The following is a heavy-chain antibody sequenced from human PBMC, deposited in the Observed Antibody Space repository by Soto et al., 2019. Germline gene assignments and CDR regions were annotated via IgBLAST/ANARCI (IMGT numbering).Heavy chain of an antibody. CDR3: ARDTSYYDSSGYCVDY. V-gene: IGHV3-11*05. CDR2: ISSSSSYT. D-gene: IGHD3-22*01. J-gene: IGHJ4*02. Sequence: GGSLRLSCAASGFTFSDYYMSWIRQAPGKGLEWVSYISSSSSYTNYADSVKGRFTISRDNAKNSLYLQMNSLRAEDTAVYYCARDTSYYDSSGYCVDYWGQGTLVTVSS. CDR1: GFTFSDYY.